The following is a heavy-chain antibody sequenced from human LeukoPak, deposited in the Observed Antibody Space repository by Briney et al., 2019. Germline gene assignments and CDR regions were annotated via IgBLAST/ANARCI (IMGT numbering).Heavy chain of an antibody. CDR1: GFTFSSYS. J-gene: IGHJ4*02. V-gene: IGHV3-48*02. CDR2: INGGGGSI. CDR3: ARATNYGSGLTRNFDY. Sequence: GGFLRLSCAASGFTFSSYSMNWVRQAPGKGLEWVSYINGGGGSIYYADSVKGRFTISRDNAKNSLYLQMNSLRDEDTAVYYCARATNYGSGLTRNFDYWGQGTLVTVSS. D-gene: IGHD3-10*01.